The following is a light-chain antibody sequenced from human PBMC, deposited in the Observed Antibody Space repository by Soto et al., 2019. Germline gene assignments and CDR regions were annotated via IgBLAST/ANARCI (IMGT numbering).Light chain of an antibody. J-gene: IGLJ1*01. V-gene: IGLV1-51*02. CDR3: GTWDSSLSAFYV. CDR2: ENN. CDR1: RSNIGNNY. Sequence: QSVLPQPPSVSAAPGQKVTISCSGSRSNIGNNYVSWYQQLPGTAPKLLIYENNKRPSGIPDRFSGSKSGTSATLGITGLQTGDEADYYCGTWDSSLSAFYVFGTGTKVTVL.